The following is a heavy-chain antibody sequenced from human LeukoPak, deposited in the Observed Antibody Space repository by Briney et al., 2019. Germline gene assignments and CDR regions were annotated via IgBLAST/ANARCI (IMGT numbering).Heavy chain of an antibody. Sequence: ASVKVSCKASGGTFSSYAISWVRQAPGPGLEWMGGIIPIFGTANYAQKFQGRVTITTDESTSTAYMELSSLRSEDTAVYYCARGALYDDSSAYWGQGTLVTVSS. CDR3: ARGALYDDSSAY. CDR1: GGTFSSYA. D-gene: IGHD3-22*01. J-gene: IGHJ4*02. CDR2: IIPIFGTA. V-gene: IGHV1-69*05.